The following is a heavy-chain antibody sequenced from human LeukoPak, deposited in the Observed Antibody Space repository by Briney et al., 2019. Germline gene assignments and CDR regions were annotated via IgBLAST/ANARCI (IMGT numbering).Heavy chain of an antibody. V-gene: IGHV3-30*02. CDR3: AKVIAAAGNPAFDI. D-gene: IGHD6-13*01. Sequence: GGSLRLSCAASGFAFSSYGLHWVRQAPGQGLEWLAFITHDRSNTYYADSVKGRVTISRDNSKNTLYLQMNSLRAEDTAVYYCAKVIAAAGNPAFDIWGQGTMVTVSS. CDR1: GFAFSSYG. CDR2: ITHDRSNT. J-gene: IGHJ3*02.